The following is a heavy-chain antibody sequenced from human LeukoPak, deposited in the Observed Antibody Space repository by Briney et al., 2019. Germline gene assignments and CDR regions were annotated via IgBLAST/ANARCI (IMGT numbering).Heavy chain of an antibody. D-gene: IGHD4-23*01. J-gene: IGHJ4*02. CDR3: ARDSYGGNWSLGY. CDR2: INPNSGGT. Sequence: ASVKVSCKASGYTFTVYYMHWVRQAPGQGLEWMGWINPNSGGTIFARAFQGRVTMTRDTSISTAYMELSRLTSDATAVYYCARDSYGGNWSLGYWGQGTLVTVSS. CDR1: GYTFTVYY. V-gene: IGHV1-2*02.